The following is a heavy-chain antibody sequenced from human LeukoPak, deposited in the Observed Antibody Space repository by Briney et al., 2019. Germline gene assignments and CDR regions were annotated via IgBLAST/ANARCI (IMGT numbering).Heavy chain of an antibody. CDR1: GGTFISYA. CDR2: IIPIFGTA. D-gene: IGHD6-13*01. J-gene: IGHJ5*02. Sequence: GASVTVSCKASGGTFISYAISWVRQAPGQGLEWMGGIIPIFGTANYAQKFQGRVTITADESTSTAYMELSSLRSEDTAVYFCASAPRYSSSWPNNWFDPWGQGTLVTVSS. CDR3: ASAPRYSSSWPNNWFDP. V-gene: IGHV1-69*13.